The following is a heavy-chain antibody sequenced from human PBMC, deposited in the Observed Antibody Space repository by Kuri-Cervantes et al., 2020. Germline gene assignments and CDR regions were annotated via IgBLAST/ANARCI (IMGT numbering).Heavy chain of an antibody. CDR1: GFTFSSYG. J-gene: IGHJ3*02. CDR2: ISYDGSNK. Sequence: SCAASGFTFSSYGMHWVRQAPGKGLEWVAVISYDGSNKYYADSVKGRFTISRDNSKNTLYLQMNSLRAEDTAVYYCAVGESDAFDIWGQGTMVTVSS. D-gene: IGHD4-17*01. V-gene: IGHV3-30*03. CDR3: AVGESDAFDI.